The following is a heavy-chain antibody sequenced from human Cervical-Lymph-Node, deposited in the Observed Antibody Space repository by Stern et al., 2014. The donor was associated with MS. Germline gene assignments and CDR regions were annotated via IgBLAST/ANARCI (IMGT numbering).Heavy chain of an antibody. V-gene: IGHV4-59*02. J-gene: IGHJ4*02. D-gene: IGHD3-16*02. CDR1: GGSVSGSS. CDR2: ISYSGTT. Sequence: VQLVESGPGLVKPSETLSLTCTVSGGSVSGSSWSWIRQSPGKALDWIGFISYSGTTNYNPSLRSRLTISVDTSKSQVSLKVRSATAADTAVYYCARMARITLGGVIATPFDSWGQGSLVTVSS. CDR3: ARMARITLGGVIATPFDS.